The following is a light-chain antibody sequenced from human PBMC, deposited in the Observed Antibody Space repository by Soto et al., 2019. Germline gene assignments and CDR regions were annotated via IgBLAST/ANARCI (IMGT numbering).Light chain of an antibody. Sequence: QSVLTQPASVSGSLGQSITISCTGTYSDVGSYNLVSWYQQHPGKAPKVMIYEVNKRPSGVSNRFSGSKSGNTASLTISGLQAEDEADYYCCSYAGTSTFVFGGGTKLTVL. J-gene: IGLJ3*02. CDR3: CSYAGTSTFV. CDR1: YSDVGSYNL. CDR2: EVN. V-gene: IGLV2-23*02.